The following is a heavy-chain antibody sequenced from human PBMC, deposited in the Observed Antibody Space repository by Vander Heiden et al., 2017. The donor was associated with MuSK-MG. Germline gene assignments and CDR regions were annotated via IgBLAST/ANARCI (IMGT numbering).Heavy chain of an antibody. CDR2: IIPIVGTA. CDR1: GGTFSSYA. D-gene: IGHD3-9*01. V-gene: IGHV1-69*06. CDR3: AGDDWLPSRWPKNSVWYYFDY. J-gene: IGHJ4*02. Sequence: QVQLVQSGAEVKKPGSSVKVSCKASGGTFSSYAISWVRQAPGQGLEWMGGIIPIVGTANYAQKFQGRVTITADKSTSTAYMELSSLRSEDTAVYYCAGDDWLPSRWPKNSVWYYFDYWGQGTLVTVSS.